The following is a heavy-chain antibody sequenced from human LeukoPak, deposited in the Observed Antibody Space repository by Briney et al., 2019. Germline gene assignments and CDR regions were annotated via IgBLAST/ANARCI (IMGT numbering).Heavy chain of an antibody. CDR1: GFTFSSYA. CDR2: ISGSGGST. J-gene: IGHJ4*02. D-gene: IGHD6-6*01. V-gene: IGHV3-23*01. Sequence: LSGGSLRLSCAASGFTFSSYAMSWVRQAPGKGLEWVSAISGSGGSTYYADSVKGRFTISRDNSKNTLYLQMNSLRAEDTAVYYCARLISTSSSRFSDYWGQGTLVTVSS. CDR3: ARLISTSSSRFSDY.